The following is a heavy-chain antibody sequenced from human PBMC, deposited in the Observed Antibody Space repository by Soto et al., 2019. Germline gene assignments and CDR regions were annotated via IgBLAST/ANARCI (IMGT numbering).Heavy chain of an antibody. Sequence: QVKLVESGGGVVQPGRSLRLSCEASEFTFSGYVMHWVRQAPGKGLEWVAVISYDGNDKYYAESVEGRFTLSRDNSKNTLYLQMNSLRAEDTAVYYCARTFYFDRSGMDVWGQGTTVIVSS. CDR1: EFTFSGYV. CDR3: ARTFYFDRSGMDV. CDR2: ISYDGNDK. V-gene: IGHV3-30-3*01. D-gene: IGHD3-22*01. J-gene: IGHJ6*02.